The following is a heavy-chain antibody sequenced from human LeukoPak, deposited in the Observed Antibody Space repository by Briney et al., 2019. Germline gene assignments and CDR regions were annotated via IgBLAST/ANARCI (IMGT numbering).Heavy chain of an antibody. D-gene: IGHD6-19*01. CDR1: GFTFSSYA. CDR2: ISGSGGST. Sequence: GGSLRLSCAASGFTFSSYAMSWVRQAPGKGLEWVSAISGSGGSTYYADSVKGRFTISRDNSKNTLNLQMNSLRAEDTAVYYCGPGIAVAPGLITYFDYWGQGTLVTVSS. J-gene: IGHJ4*02. V-gene: IGHV3-23*01. CDR3: GPGIAVAPGLITYFDY.